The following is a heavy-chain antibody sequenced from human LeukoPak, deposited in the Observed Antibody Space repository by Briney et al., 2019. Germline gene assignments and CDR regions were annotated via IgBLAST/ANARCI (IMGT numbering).Heavy chain of an antibody. V-gene: IGHV3-21*01. CDR2: ISSSSTYI. CDR1: GFTFSSYA. J-gene: IGHJ3*02. CDR3: ARDPGTTQTLHDAFDI. Sequence: GGSLRLSCAASGFTFSSYAMNWVRQAPGKGLEWVSSISSSSTYIYYADSVKGRFTISRDNARNSLYLQMNSLRAEDTAVYYCARDPGTTQTLHDAFDIWGQGTMVTVSS. D-gene: IGHD1-7*01.